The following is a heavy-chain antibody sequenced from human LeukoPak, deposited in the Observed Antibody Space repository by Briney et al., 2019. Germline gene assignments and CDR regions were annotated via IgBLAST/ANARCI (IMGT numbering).Heavy chain of an antibody. CDR1: GYSLTELS. CDR3: AAGEWEQLLNY. V-gene: IGHV1-24*01. Sequence: GASVKVSCKVSGYSLTELSMHWVRQAPGKGSEGMGGFDPADGEIIYPQKFQGRVTMTEDTSSDTAYMELSGLRFEDTAVYYCAAGEWEQLLNYWGQGTLVTVSS. D-gene: IGHD1/OR15-1a*01. CDR2: FDPADGEI. J-gene: IGHJ4*02.